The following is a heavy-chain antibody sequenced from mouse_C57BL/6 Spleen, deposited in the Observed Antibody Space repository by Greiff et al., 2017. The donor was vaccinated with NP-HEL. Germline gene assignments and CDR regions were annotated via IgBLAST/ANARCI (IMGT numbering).Heavy chain of an antibody. CDR1: GYSITSGYY. CDR2: ISYDGSN. D-gene: IGHD2-1*01. J-gene: IGHJ4*01. V-gene: IGHV3-6*01. CDR3: ARVPIYYGNSYAMDY. Sequence: EVKLQESGPGLVKPSQSLSLTCSVTGYSITSGYYWNWIRQFPGNKLEWMGYISYDGSNNYNPSLKNRISITRDTSKNQFFLKLNSVTTEDTATYYCARVPIYYGNSYAMDYWGQGTSVTVSS.